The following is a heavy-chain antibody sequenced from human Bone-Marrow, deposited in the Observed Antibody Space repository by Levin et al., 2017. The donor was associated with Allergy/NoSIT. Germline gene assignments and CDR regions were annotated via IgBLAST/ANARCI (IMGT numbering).Heavy chain of an antibody. V-gene: IGHV3-23*01. CDR3: AKGSWFEELSNSYYYYGMDV. CDR2: ISGSGGST. Sequence: GGSLRLSCAASGFTFSSYAMNWVRQAPGKGLEWVSGISGSGGSTYCAASVKGRFTISRDNSKNTLSLQMNSLRAEDTAVYYCAKGSWFEELSNSYYYYGMDVWGQGTTVTVSS. CDR1: GFTFSSYA. J-gene: IGHJ6*02. D-gene: IGHD3-10*01.